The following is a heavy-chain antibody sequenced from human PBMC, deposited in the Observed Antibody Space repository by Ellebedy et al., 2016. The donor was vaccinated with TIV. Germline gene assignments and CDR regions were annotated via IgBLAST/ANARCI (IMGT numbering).Heavy chain of an antibody. J-gene: IGHJ4*02. Sequence: ASVKVSCKASGGTFSSYAISWVRQAPGQGLEWMGRIIPILGIANYAQKFQGRVTITADKSTSTAYMELSSLRSEDTAVYYCARDYPTRLSVAGTRESYFDYWGQGTLVTVSS. CDR3: ARDYPTRLSVAGTRESYFDY. D-gene: IGHD6-19*01. CDR2: IIPILGIA. V-gene: IGHV1-69*04. CDR1: GGTFSSYA.